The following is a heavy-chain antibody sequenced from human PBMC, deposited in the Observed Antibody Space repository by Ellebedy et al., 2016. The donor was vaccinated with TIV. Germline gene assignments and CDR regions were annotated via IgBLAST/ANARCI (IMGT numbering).Heavy chain of an antibody. CDR3: ARAHYGSGSYSHFDY. J-gene: IGHJ4*02. CDR2: INPSGGST. V-gene: IGHV1-46*02. Sequence: ASVKVSCKASGGTFNSYAINWVRQAPGQGLEWMGIINPSGGSTRYAQKLQGRVTMTRDTSTSTVYMELSSLRSEDTAVYYCARAHYGSGSYSHFDYWGQGTLVTVSS. D-gene: IGHD3-10*01. CDR1: GGTFNSYA.